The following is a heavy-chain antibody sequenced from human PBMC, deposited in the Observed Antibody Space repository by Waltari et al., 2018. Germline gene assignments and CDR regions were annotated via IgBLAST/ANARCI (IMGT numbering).Heavy chain of an antibody. J-gene: IGHJ4*02. V-gene: IGHV4-38-2*02. CDR2: IYHSGNT. D-gene: IGHD6-13*01. CDR1: GYSITSGYY. CDR3: ARAPMSGAATGTFDF. Sequence: QVQLQESGPGLVKPSETLSLTCPVSGYSITSGYYWGCIRQPPGKGLEWIGSIYHSGNTYYNPSLKGRLTISVDTSKNQFSLRLSSVTAADTAVYYCARAPMSGAATGTFDFWGLGSLDTVSP.